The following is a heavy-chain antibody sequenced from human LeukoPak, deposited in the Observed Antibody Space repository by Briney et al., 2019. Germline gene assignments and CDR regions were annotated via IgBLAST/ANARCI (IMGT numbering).Heavy chain of an antibody. CDR3: ARSYGSGSYYPNV. Sequence: GASVKVSCKASGYTFTGYYMHWVRQAPGQGLEWMGWLNPNSGGTNYAQKFQGRVTMTRDTSISTAYMELSRLRSDDTAVYYCARSYGSGSYYPNVWGQGTTVTVSS. J-gene: IGHJ6*02. V-gene: IGHV1-2*02. CDR1: GYTFTGYY. D-gene: IGHD3-10*01. CDR2: LNPNSGGT.